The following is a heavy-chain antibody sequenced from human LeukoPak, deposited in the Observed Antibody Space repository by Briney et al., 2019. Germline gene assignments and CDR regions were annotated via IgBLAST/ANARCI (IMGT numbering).Heavy chain of an antibody. Sequence: PSETLSLTCTVSGGSISSSSYYWGWIRQPPGKGLEWIGSIYYSGSTYYNPSLKSRVTISVDTSKNQFSLKLSSVTAADTAVYYCARRITIFGVVRAMDYWGQGTLVTVSS. D-gene: IGHD3-3*01. CDR2: IYYSGST. J-gene: IGHJ4*02. V-gene: IGHV4-39*01. CDR3: ARRITIFGVVRAMDY. CDR1: GGSISSSSYY.